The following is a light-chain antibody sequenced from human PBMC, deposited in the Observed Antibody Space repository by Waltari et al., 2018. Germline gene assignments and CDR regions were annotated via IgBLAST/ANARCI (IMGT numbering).Light chain of an antibody. CDR3: MIWHSSAWV. J-gene: IGLJ3*02. CDR2: YKSDSDK. V-gene: IGLV5-45*03. CDR1: SGMNVGTYR. Sequence: QAVLTQPSSLSASPGASPSLTCALRSGMNVGTYRIYWYQQKPGSPPQYLLTYKSDSDKQQGSGVPSRFSGSKDASANAGILLISGLQSEDEADYYCMIWHSSAWVFGGGTKLNVL.